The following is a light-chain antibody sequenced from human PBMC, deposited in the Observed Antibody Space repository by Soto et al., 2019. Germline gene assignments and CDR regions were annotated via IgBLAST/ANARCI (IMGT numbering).Light chain of an antibody. Sequence: IVLTQSPVSLSLGAGDRVTRCCRASQTVSSNYFAWYQQKPGQAPSLLIYGAFTRATGIPARFSGSGSGTDFTLTISSLQSEDFALYYCQQCNDWPLTFGQGTKVDIK. J-gene: IGKJ1*01. CDR1: QTVSSNY. CDR3: QQCNDWPLT. V-gene: IGKV3-15*01. CDR2: GAF.